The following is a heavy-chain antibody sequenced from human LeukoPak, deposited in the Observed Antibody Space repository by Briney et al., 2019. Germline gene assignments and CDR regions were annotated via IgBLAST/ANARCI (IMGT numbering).Heavy chain of an antibody. V-gene: IGHV3-33*01. CDR1: GFIFSSYN. J-gene: IGHJ4*02. D-gene: IGHD3-10*01. CDR3: ARASGPFDY. Sequence: GGSLRLSCAASGFIFSSYNMHWVRQAPGKGLEWVAVIWNDGSNKYYADSVKGRFTISRDNSKNTLYLQMNSLRAEDTAVYSCARASGPFDYWGQGTLVTVSS. CDR2: IWNDGSNK.